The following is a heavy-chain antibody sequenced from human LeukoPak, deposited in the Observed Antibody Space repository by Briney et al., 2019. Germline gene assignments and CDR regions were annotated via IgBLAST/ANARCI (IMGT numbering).Heavy chain of an antibody. J-gene: IGHJ4*02. CDR1: AYTFTGYF. V-gene: IGHV1-2*02. CDR2: INPNSGDT. Sequence: ASVKVSCKASAYTFTGYFIHWVRQAPGQGLEWLGWINPNSGDTKYSRKYQGRVTMTRDMSISTAYMEVTRLRSDDTAVYYCATSGSYSPKFDYWGQGTSVTVS. CDR3: ATSGSYSPKFDY. D-gene: IGHD3-10*01.